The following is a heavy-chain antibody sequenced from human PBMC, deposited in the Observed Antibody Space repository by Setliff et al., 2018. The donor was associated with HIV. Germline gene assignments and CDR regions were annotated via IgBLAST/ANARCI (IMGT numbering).Heavy chain of an antibody. V-gene: IGHV1-18*01. Sequence: GASVKVSCKASGYIFTSYGISWVRQAPGQGLEWMGWISAYNGNTNYAQKFQGRVSMTIDTSTSTAYMGLRSLRPDDTAVYFCARDYYDSSGYIFFPGLPDYWGQGTLVTV. CDR3: ARDYYDSSGYIFFPGLPDY. CDR1: GYIFTSYG. D-gene: IGHD3-22*01. CDR2: ISAYNGNT. J-gene: IGHJ4*02.